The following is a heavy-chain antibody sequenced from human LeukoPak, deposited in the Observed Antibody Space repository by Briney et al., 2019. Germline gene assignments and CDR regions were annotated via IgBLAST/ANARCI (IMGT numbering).Heavy chain of an antibody. CDR3: ARGLLVGYCSSTSCYAPGGELQWLQFDY. Sequence: GASVEVSCKASGYTFTGYYMHWVRQAPGQGLEWMGWINPNSGGTNYAQKFQGRVTMTRDTSISTAYMELSRLRSDDTAVYYCARGLLVGYCSSTSCYAPGGELQWLQFDYWGQGTLVTVSS. D-gene: IGHD2-2*01. CDR1: GYTFTGYY. J-gene: IGHJ4*02. CDR2: INPNSGGT. V-gene: IGHV1-2*02.